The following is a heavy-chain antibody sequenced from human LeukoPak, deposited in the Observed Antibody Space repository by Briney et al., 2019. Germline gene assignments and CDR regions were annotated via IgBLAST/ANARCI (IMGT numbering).Heavy chain of an antibody. J-gene: IGHJ4*02. CDR1: GFTFSSYS. D-gene: IGHD6-13*01. CDR3: ARDGSGMRRKAAAGEMGY. V-gene: IGHV3-21*01. Sequence: GGSLRLSCAASGFTFSSYSMNWVRQAPGRGLEWVSSISSSSSYIYYADSVKGRFTISRDNAKNSLYLQMNSLRAEDTAVYYCARDGSGMRRKAAAGEMGYWGQGTLVTVSS. CDR2: ISSSSSYI.